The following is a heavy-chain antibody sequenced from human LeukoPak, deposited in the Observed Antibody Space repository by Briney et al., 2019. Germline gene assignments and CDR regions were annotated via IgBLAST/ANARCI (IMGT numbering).Heavy chain of an antibody. CDR2: IYYSGST. Sequence: PSQTLSLTCTVSSGYISSGGYYWSWIRQLPGKGLECIGYIYYSGSTSYNPSLKSRVTISVDTSKNQFSLTVSSVTAADTAVYYCARGHNSGWYNWFDPWGQGTLVTVSS. CDR1: SGYISSGGYY. V-gene: IGHV4-31*03. CDR3: ARGHNSGWYNWFDP. D-gene: IGHD6-19*01. J-gene: IGHJ5*02.